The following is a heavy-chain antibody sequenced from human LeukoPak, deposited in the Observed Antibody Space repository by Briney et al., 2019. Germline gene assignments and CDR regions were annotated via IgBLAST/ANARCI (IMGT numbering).Heavy chain of an antibody. CDR1: GDSVSSNSAA. CDR2: TYYRSKWYN. D-gene: IGHD3-22*01. V-gene: IGHV6-1*01. CDR3: ARDRYDSSGYYYDHRIYYFDY. J-gene: IGHJ4*02. Sequence: SQTLSLTCAISGDSVSSNSAAWNWIRQSPSRGLEWLGRTYYRSKWYNDYAVSVKSRITINPDTSKNQFSLQLNSVTPEDTAVYYCARDRYDSSGYYYDHRIYYFDYWGQGTLVTVSS.